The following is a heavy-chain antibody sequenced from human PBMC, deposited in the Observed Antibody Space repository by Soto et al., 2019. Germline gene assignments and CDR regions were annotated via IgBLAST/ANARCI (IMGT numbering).Heavy chain of an antibody. CDR2: VFHTGDT. CDR1: GDSISSSVW. CDR3: ARGRSWFDP. J-gene: IGHJ5*02. Sequence: SETLSLTCAVSGDSISSSVWWTWVRQPPGKGLEWIGEVFHTGDTYFNPSLKRRVTISVDTSKNQFSLKLSSVTAADTAVYYCARGRSWFDPWGQGTLVTVSS. V-gene: IGHV4-4*02.